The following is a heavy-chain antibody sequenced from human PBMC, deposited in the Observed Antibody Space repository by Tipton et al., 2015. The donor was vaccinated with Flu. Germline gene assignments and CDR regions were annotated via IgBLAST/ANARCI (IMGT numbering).Heavy chain of an antibody. Sequence: AVSGITFTDYYMSWVRQAPGKGLEWVSYISRSGRTISYVDSAKGRFTISRDNAKNSLYLQMDSLRAEDTAVYYCAREYCSGGTCYFDYWGQGTLVTVSS. CDR3: AREYCSGGTCYFDY. V-gene: IGHV3-11*01. CDR1: GITFTDYY. D-gene: IGHD2-15*01. CDR2: ISRSGRTI. J-gene: IGHJ4*02.